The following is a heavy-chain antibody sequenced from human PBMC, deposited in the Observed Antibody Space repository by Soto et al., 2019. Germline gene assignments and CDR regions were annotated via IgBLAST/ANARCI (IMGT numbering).Heavy chain of an antibody. CDR1: GFTFSSYA. D-gene: IGHD4-17*01. Sequence: PGGSLRLSCAASGFTFSSYAMSWVRQAPGKGLEWVSAMSGSGGSTYYADSVKGRFTISRDNSKNTLYLQMNSLRAEDTAVYYCAKDKIDYGDYVHYYNGMDVWGQGNTVTVSS. CDR3: AKDKIDYGDYVHYYNGMDV. V-gene: IGHV3-23*01. J-gene: IGHJ6*02. CDR2: MSGSGGST.